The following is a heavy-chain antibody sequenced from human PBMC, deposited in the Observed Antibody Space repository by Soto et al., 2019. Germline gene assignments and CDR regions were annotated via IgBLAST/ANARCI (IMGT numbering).Heavy chain of an antibody. V-gene: IGHV1-69*05. Sequence: GASVKVSCKASGGTFSSYAISWVRQAPGQGLEWMGGIIPIFGTANYAQKFQGRVTMTTDTSTSTAYMELRSLRSDDTAVYYCARDRGSYALDYWGQGTLVTVSS. CDR2: IIPIFGTA. J-gene: IGHJ4*02. D-gene: IGHD3-16*01. CDR3: ARDRGSYALDY. CDR1: GGTFSSYA.